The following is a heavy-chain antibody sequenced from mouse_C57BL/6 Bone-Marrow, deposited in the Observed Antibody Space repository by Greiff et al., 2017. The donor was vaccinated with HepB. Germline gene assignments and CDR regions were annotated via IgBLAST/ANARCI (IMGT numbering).Heavy chain of an antibody. CDR2: ISDGGSYT. CDR3: ARDTYYGSSYLYVDV. Sequence: DVHLVESGGGLVKPGGSLKLSCAASGFTFSSYAMSWVRQTPEKRLEWVATISDGGSYTYYPDNVKGRFTISRDNAKNNLYLQMSHLKSEDTAMYYCARDTYYGSSYLYVDVWGTGTTVTVSS. D-gene: IGHD1-1*01. V-gene: IGHV5-4*01. J-gene: IGHJ1*03. CDR1: GFTFSSYA.